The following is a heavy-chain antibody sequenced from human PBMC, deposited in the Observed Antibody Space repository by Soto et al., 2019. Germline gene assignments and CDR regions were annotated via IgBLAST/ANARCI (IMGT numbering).Heavy chain of an antibody. CDR2: TYYRSKWYN. D-gene: IGHD3-3*01. CDR3: ARDIDFGY. J-gene: IGHJ4*02. CDR1: GDSVSSNSAG. V-gene: IGHV6-1*01. Sequence: SPTLSLPCAISGDSVSSNSAGWNWIRQSQSRGLEWLGRTYYRSKWYNEYAVSVKSRIAINPDTSRNQISLQLNSVTPDDTAVYYCARDIDFGYWGRGTQVTVSS.